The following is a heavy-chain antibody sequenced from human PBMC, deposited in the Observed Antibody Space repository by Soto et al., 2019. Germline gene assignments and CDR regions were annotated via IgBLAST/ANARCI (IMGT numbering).Heavy chain of an antibody. D-gene: IGHD2-2*01. CDR3: AREVVPAAEARAGPWDWFDP. V-gene: IGHV3-74*01. J-gene: IGHJ5*02. Sequence: GGSLRLSCAASGFTFSSYWMHWVRQAPGKGLVWVSRINSDGSSTSYADSVKGRFTISRDNAKNTLYLQMNSLRAEDTAVYYCAREVVPAAEARAGPWDWFDPWGQGTLVTVSS. CDR1: GFTFSSYW. CDR2: INSDGSST.